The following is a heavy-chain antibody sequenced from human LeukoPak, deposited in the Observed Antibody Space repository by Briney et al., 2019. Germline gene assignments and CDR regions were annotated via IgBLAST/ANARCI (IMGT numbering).Heavy chain of an antibody. J-gene: IGHJ4*02. D-gene: IGHD3-16*02. CDR3: ARQGMVITFGGVIVTTTYY. Sequence: SETLSLTCTVSGGSISSSSYYWGWLRQPPGKGLEWIGSIYYSGRTYYNPSLKSRVTISVDTSNNQFSLKLSSVTAAATAVYYCARQGMVITFGGVIVTTTYYWGQGTLVTVSS. V-gene: IGHV4-39*01. CDR1: GGSISSSSYY. CDR2: IYYSGRT.